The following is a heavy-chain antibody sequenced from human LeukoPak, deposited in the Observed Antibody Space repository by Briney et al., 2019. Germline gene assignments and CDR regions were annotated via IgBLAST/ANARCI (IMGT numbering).Heavy chain of an antibody. Sequence: VASVRVSCKAFGGTFSSYAISGVRQAPGQGLEWMGGFIPIFGTANYAQKFQGRVTITADESTSTAYMELSSLRSEDTAVYYCARVTLGYSSSGDNYYYYGMDVWGQGTTVTVSS. D-gene: IGHD6-13*01. CDR2: FIPIFGTA. J-gene: IGHJ6*02. CDR3: ARVTLGYSSSGDNYYYYGMDV. V-gene: IGHV1-69*13. CDR1: GGTFSSYA.